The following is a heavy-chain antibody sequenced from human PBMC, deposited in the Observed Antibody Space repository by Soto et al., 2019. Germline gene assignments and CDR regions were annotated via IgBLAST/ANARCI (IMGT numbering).Heavy chain of an antibody. CDR3: AGGGDYGGNPYYFDY. CDR1: GFTFSNYG. CDR2: IWYDGTIR. V-gene: IGHV3-33*01. Sequence: QVQLVESGGGVVQPGRSLRLSCAASGFTFSNYGMHWVRQAPGKGLEWVAVIWYDGTIRYFADSVKGRFTISRDNSKNTLYLQMTSRRAEDTSVYYCAGGGDYGGNPYYFDYWGPGTLVTVSS. J-gene: IGHJ4*02. D-gene: IGHD4-17*01.